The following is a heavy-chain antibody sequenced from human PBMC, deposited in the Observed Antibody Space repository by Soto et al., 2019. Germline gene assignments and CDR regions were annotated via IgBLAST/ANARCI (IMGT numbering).Heavy chain of an antibody. CDR1: GFSLVDYA. V-gene: IGHV3-9*01. D-gene: IGHD3-9*01. CDR3: AKDPILTTPPSFDP. Sequence: GGSLRLTCAASGFSLVDYAMHWVRQAPGKGLEWVSSISWRGDAIDYADSVKGRFTISRDNSKNTLFLQMNSLGADDTAVYYCAKDPILTTPPSFDPWGQGTLVTVSS. CDR2: ISWRGDAI. J-gene: IGHJ5*02.